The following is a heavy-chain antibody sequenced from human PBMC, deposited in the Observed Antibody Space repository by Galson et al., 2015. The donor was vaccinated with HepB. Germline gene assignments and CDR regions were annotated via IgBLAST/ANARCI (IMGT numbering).Heavy chain of an antibody. D-gene: IGHD3-9*01. J-gene: IGHJ3*02. CDR3: ARDAQLRYFDNDAFDI. Sequence: CAISGDSVSSNSAAWNWIRQSPSRGLEWLGRTYYRSKWYNDYAVSVKSRITINPDTSKNQFSLQLNSVTPEDTAVYYCARDAQLRYFDNDAFDIWGQGTMVTVSS. V-gene: IGHV6-1*01. CDR1: GDSVSSNSAA. CDR2: TYYRSKWYN.